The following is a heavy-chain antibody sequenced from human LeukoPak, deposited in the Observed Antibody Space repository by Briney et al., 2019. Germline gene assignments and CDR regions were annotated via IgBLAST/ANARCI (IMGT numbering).Heavy chain of an antibody. J-gene: IGHJ4*02. CDR2: IYTSGST. D-gene: IGHD7-27*01. V-gene: IGHV4-4*09. CDR3: ARQVPNWGIDY. CDR1: RGSISSYY. Sequence: SETPSLTCTVSRGSISSYYWTWIRQPPGKGLEWIGYIYTSGSTDYNPSLKSRVTISVDTSKNQFSLNLTSVTAADSAVYYCARQVPNWGIDYWGQGNLVTVSS.